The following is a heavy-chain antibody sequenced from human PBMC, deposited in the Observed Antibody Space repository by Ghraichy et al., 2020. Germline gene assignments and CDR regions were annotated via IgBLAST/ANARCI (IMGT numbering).Heavy chain of an antibody. CDR2: INSDGSST. D-gene: IGHD1-20*01. V-gene: IGHV3-74*01. J-gene: IGHJ4*02. CDR1: GFTFSSYW. Sequence: GGSLRLSCAASGFTFSSYWMHWVRQAPGKGLVWVSRINSDGSSTSYADSVKGRFTISRDNAKNTLYLQMNSLRAEDTAVYYCARVWSNPFQYNWNDLGHEDYWGQGTLVTVSS. CDR3: ARVWSNPFQYNWNDLGHEDY.